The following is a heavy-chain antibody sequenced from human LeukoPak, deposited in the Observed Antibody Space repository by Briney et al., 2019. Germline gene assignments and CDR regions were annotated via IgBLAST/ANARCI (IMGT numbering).Heavy chain of an antibody. Sequence: GEFLRISCKASGYSFTSYWIAWVRQMPGKGLEYMGFIYPGGSDTRCSPSFEGQVTISADKSITTAYLQWSSLKASDTAIYYCARHVTYSSTSSYFDYWGQGTLVTVSS. CDR1: GYSFTSYW. CDR2: IYPGGSDT. V-gene: IGHV5-51*01. D-gene: IGHD6-6*01. J-gene: IGHJ4*02. CDR3: ARHVTYSSTSSYFDY.